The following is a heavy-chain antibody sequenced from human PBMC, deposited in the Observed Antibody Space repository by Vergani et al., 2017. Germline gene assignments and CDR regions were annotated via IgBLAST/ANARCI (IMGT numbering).Heavy chain of an antibody. CDR1: GGSISSGGYY. J-gene: IGHJ4*02. CDR2: IYYSGST. D-gene: IGHD6-13*01. CDR3: ARVIPAAGPTFFDY. Sequence: QVQLQESGPGLVKPSQTLSLTCTVSGGSISSGGYYWSWIRQHPGKGLEWIGYIYYSGSTYYNPSLKSRVTISVDTSKNRFSLKLSSVTAADTAVYYCARVIPAAGPTFFDYWGQGTLVTVSS. V-gene: IGHV4-31*03.